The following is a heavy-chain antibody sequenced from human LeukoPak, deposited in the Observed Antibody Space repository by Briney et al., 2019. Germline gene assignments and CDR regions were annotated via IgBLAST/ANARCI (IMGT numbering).Heavy chain of an antibody. V-gene: IGHV3-53*01. CDR3: ALGMEYFDY. CDR2: IYSGGST. D-gene: IGHD7-27*01. Sequence: PSETLSLTCTVSGGSISSSSYYWGWIRQPPGKGLEWVSVIYSGGSTYYADSVKGRFTISRDNSKNTLYLQMNSLRAEDTAVYYCALGMEYFDYWGQGTLVTVSS. CDR1: GGSISSSSYY. J-gene: IGHJ4*02.